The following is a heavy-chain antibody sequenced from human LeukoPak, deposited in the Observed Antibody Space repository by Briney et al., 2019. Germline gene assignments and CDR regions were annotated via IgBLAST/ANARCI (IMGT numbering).Heavy chain of an antibody. Sequence: EGSLRLSCGGSGFTFSGYGMSWVRLAPGKGLEWVSSISSSSDYIHYADSVKGRLTTSRDNAKNSVYLQMNSLRAEDTAVYYCARENYYDGSGYYTYYHYMDVWGKGTTVTVSS. CDR1: GFTFSGYG. V-gene: IGHV3-21*01. D-gene: IGHD3-22*01. CDR3: ARENYYDGSGYYTYYHYMDV. CDR2: ISSSSDYI. J-gene: IGHJ6*03.